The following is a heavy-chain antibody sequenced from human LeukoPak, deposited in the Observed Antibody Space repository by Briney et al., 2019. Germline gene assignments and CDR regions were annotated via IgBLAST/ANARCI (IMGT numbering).Heavy chain of an antibody. CDR1: GGSISSSSYY. Sequence: SETLSLTCTVAGGSISSSSYYSGWIRQPPGKGLEWIGSIDYSGSTYYNPSLKSRVTISVDTSKNQFSLKLSSVTAADTAVYYCARRDNGGYYYDSSGYPHFDYWGQGTLVTVSS. CDR2: IDYSGST. CDR3: ARRDNGGYYYDSSGYPHFDY. J-gene: IGHJ4*02. D-gene: IGHD3-22*01. V-gene: IGHV4-39*01.